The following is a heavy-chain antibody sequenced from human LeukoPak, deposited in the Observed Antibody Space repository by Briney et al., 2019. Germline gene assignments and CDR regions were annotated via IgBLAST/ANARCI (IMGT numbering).Heavy chain of an antibody. D-gene: IGHD1-1*01. Sequence: GGSLRLSCAASGFTVSSNYVSWVRQAPGEGLEWVSVIYSGGSTYYADSVKGRFTISRDNSKNTLYLQMNSLRAEDTAVYYCAKGTLGYPFDYWGQGTLVTVSS. CDR3: AKGTLGYPFDY. J-gene: IGHJ4*02. CDR2: IYSGGST. CDR1: GFTVSSNY. V-gene: IGHV3-66*01.